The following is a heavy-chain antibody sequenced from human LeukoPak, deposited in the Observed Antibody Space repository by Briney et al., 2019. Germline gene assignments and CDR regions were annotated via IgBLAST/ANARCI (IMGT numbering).Heavy chain of an antibody. CDR1: GFTFDDYA. J-gene: IGHJ4*02. Sequence: SLRLSCAAFGFTFDDYAMHWVRQAPGKGLEWVSGISWNSGSIGYADSVKGRFTISRDNAKNSLYLQMNSLRAEDTALYYCAKDVVYKENSITMIVVVPTFDYWGQGTLVTVSS. CDR2: ISWNSGSI. D-gene: IGHD3-22*01. CDR3: AKDVVYKENSITMIVVVPTFDY. V-gene: IGHV3-9*01.